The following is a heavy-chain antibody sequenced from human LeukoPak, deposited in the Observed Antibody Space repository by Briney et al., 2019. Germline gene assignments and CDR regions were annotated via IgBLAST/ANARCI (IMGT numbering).Heavy chain of an antibody. Sequence: GGSLRLSCAASGFTFGTHAMTWVRQAPGKGLEWVSGMSGRGDTSYYADSVKGRFTISRDNSKNTLYLQMNSLRAEDTAVYYCARCRVVRGVIMGFDYWGQGTLVTVSS. D-gene: IGHD3-10*01. V-gene: IGHV3-23*01. J-gene: IGHJ4*02. CDR2: MSGRGDTS. CDR3: ARCRVVRGVIMGFDY. CDR1: GFTFGTHA.